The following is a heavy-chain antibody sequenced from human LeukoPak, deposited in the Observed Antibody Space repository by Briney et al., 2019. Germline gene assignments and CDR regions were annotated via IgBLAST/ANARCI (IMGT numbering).Heavy chain of an antibody. Sequence: SETLSLTCTVSGGSISSYYWSWIRQPPGKGLEWIGYIYYSGSTNYNPSLKSRVTISVDTSKNQFSLKLSSVTAADTAVYYCARVLLSYDFWSGYYTHDAFDIWGQGTMVTVSS. CDR1: GGSISSYY. J-gene: IGHJ3*02. CDR3: ARVLLSYDFWSGYYTHDAFDI. D-gene: IGHD3-3*01. CDR2: IYYSGST. V-gene: IGHV4-59*01.